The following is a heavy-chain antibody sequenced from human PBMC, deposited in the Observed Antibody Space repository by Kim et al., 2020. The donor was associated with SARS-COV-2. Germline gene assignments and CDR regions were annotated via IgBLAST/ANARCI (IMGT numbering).Heavy chain of an antibody. V-gene: IGHV6-1*01. CDR3: ARDLSGLGY. CDR2: WYI. J-gene: IGHJ4*02. D-gene: IGHD3-9*01. Sequence: WYIAYAVSMKSRITIHPDPSKNQFSLQLNSVTPEDTAVYYCARDLSGLGYWGQGTLVTVSS.